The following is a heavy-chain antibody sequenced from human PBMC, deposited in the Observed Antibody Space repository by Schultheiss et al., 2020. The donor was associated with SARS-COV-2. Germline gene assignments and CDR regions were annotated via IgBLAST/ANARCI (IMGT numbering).Heavy chain of an antibody. D-gene: IGHD1-1*01. Sequence: SETLSLTCTVSGGSVSSGSYYWSWIRQPPGKGLEWIGYIYYSGSTYYNPSLKSRVTISVDTSKNQFSLKLSSVTAADTAVYYCARQDNNFDSWGQGILVTVSS. J-gene: IGHJ4*02. V-gene: IGHV4-61*01. CDR1: GGSVSSGSYY. CDR2: IYYSGST. CDR3: ARQDNNFDS.